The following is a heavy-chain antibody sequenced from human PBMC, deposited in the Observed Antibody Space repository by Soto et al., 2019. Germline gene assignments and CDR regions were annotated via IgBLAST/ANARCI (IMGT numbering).Heavy chain of an antibody. CDR2: ISAYNGNT. Sequence: GASVKVSCKASGYTFTSYGISWVRQAPGQGLEWMGWISAYNGNTNYAQKLQGRVTMTTDTSTSTAYMELRSLRSDDTAVYYCADWVRNGTLRYNWFDPWGQGTLVTVSS. J-gene: IGHJ5*02. V-gene: IGHV1-18*01. CDR1: GYTFTSYG. D-gene: IGHD4-17*01. CDR3: ADWVRNGTLRYNWFDP.